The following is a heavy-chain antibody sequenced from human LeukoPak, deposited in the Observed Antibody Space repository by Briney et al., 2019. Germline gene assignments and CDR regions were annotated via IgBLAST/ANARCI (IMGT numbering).Heavy chain of an antibody. V-gene: IGHV3-30*02. CDR3: VKHDSSTGY. Sequence: PGGSLRLSCAASVDIFSVYGMHSGCQAPGKGLEWVAFIRSDGSDKSYAGSVMGRFTISRNNSKTTLYLQMNTPRAEDTAVYYCVKHDSSTGYWGQGTLVTVSS. CDR1: VDIFSVYG. CDR2: IRSDGSDK. J-gene: IGHJ4*02. D-gene: IGHD2-2*01.